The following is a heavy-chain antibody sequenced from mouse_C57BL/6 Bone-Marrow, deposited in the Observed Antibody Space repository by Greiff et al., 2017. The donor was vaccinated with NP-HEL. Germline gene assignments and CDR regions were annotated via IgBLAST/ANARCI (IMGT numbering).Heavy chain of an antibody. V-gene: IGHV2-2*01. D-gene: IGHD2-4*01. CDR1: GFSLTSYG. J-gene: IGHJ4*01. CDR3: ARNRGVYYDYDPYAMDY. CDR2: IWSGGST. Sequence: VKLMESGPGLVQPSQSLSITCTVSGFSLTSYGVHWVRQSPGKGLEWLGVIWSGGSTDYNAAFISRLSISKDNSKSQVFFKMNSLQADDTAIYYCARNRGVYYDYDPYAMDYWGQGTSVTVSS.